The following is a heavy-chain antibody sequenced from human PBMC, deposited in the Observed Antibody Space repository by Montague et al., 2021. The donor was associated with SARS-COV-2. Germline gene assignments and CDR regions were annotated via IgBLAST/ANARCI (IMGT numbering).Heavy chain of an antibody. D-gene: IGHD6-13*01. CDR2: LFHIDTA. J-gene: IGHJ4*02. CDR3: TRGIDSYKTGY. CDR1: GGSISSTTYR. Sequence: SETLSLTCTVSGGSISSTTYRWGWIRQPPGKGLEWIGGYLFHIDTADYNASLRSRVTISVDTSKNQFSLKLTSVTAADTAVYYCTRGIDSYKTGYWGQGIQVTVSS. V-gene: IGHV4-61*05.